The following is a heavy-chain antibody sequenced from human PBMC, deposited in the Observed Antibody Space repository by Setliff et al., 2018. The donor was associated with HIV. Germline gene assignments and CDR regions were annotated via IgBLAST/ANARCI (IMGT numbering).Heavy chain of an antibody. CDR1: GYTFTSYD. J-gene: IGHJ6*03. CDR3: VRLTADRTNYYYYMDV. V-gene: IGHV1-18*01. CDR2: IDSNNGNR. D-gene: IGHD2-8*01. Sequence: ASVKVSCKASGYTFTSYDISWVRQATGQGLEWMGWIDSNNGNRNFAQKFRGRVTMTTDISTNTAYMEVRSLSFDDTAVYYCVRLTADRTNYYYYMDVWGKGTTVTVS.